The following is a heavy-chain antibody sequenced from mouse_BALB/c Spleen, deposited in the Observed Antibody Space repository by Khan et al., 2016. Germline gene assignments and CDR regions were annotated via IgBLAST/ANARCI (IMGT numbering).Heavy chain of an antibody. CDR1: GFDFSRYW. D-gene: IGHD1-2*01. J-gene: IGHJ3*01. CDR2: INPDSSTI. V-gene: IGHV4-1*02. Sequence: EVQLQESGGGLVQPGGSLKLSCAASGFDFSRYWMSWVRQAPGKGLEWIGEINPDSSTINYTPSLKDKFIISRDNAKNTLYLQMNKVRSEDTALDYCARLHYYGRFAYWGQGTLVTVSA. CDR3: ARLHYYGRFAY.